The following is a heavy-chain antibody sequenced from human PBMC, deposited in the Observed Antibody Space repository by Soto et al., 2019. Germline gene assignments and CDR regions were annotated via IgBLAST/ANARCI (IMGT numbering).Heavy chain of an antibody. CDR2: IYHSGST. CDR1: GGSISSGGYS. J-gene: IGHJ4*02. Sequence: SETLSLTCAVSGGSISSGGYSWSWIRQPPGKGLEWIGYIYHSGSTYYNPSLKSRVTISVDRSKTQFSLKLNSVSAADTAVYYCARGPSGDKVDYWGQGIQVTVSS. V-gene: IGHV4-30-2*01. CDR3: ARGPSGDKVDY. D-gene: IGHD7-27*01.